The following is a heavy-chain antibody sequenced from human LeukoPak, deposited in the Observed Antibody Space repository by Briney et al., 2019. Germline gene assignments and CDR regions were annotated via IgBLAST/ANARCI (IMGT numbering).Heavy chain of an antibody. J-gene: IGHJ4*02. D-gene: IGHD3-9*01. CDR2: IYYSGST. Sequence: PSETLSLTCTVSGGSISSDSYYWGWIRQPPGKGLQWIGCIYYSGSTYYKPSLKSRVTISVDTSKNQFSLKLSSVTAADTAVYYCARRLRYFDWSRVFDYWGQGTLVTVSS. V-gene: IGHV4-39*01. CDR3: ARRLRYFDWSRVFDY. CDR1: GGSISSDSYY.